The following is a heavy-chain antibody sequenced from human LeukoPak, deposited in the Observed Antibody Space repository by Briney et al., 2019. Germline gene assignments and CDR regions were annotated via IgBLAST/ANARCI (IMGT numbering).Heavy chain of an antibody. D-gene: IGHD4-17*01. CDR3: ATGFAYGDYGYYYYGMDV. CDR2: SDPEDGET. CDR1: GYTLTELS. V-gene: IGHV1-24*01. Sequence: ASVKVSCKVSGYTLTELSMHWVRQAPGKGLEWMGGSDPEDGETIYAQKFQGRVTMTEDTSTDTAYMELSSLRSEDTAVYYCATGFAYGDYGYYYYGMDVWGQGTTVTVSS. J-gene: IGHJ6*02.